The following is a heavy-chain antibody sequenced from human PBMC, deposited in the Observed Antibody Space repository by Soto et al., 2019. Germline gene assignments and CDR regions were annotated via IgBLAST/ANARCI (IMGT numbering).Heavy chain of an antibody. CDR2: LWYDGNNK. J-gene: IGHJ4*02. Sequence: QVQLVESGGGVVQPGRSLRLSCAASGFTFSSFGMHWVRQAPGKGLEWVAVLWYDGNNKYYADSVKGRFTISRDKSKNTMYLQMNSLRAEDTAVYYCARDDDTSSHDSRFDYWGQGTLVTVSS. D-gene: IGHD2-2*01. CDR1: GFTFSSFG. CDR3: ARDDDTSSHDSRFDY. V-gene: IGHV3-33*01.